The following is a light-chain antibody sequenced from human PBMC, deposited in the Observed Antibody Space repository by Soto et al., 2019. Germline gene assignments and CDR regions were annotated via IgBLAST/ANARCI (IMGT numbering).Light chain of an antibody. CDR1: SSDVGGYNY. J-gene: IGLJ3*02. Sequence: QSALTQPASVSGSPGQSITISCTGTSSDVGGYNYVSWYQQHPGNAPKLMIYDVSNRPSGVSNRFSGSKSGNTASLTISGRRAEDGVYYYCAPNTRSNPCVFGGGTKLTVL. V-gene: IGLV2-14*01. CDR2: DVS. CDR3: APNTRSNPCV.